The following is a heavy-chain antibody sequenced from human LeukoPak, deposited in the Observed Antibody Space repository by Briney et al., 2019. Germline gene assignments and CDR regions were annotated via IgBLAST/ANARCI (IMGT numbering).Heavy chain of an antibody. J-gene: IGHJ4*02. CDR2: IYYSGST. Sequence: SETLSLTCTVSGGSISSHYWSWIRQPPGKGLVWIGYIYYSGSTYYNPSLKSRVTISVDTSKNQFSLKLSSVTAADTAVYHCARELVPGYFDYWGQGTLVTVSS. V-gene: IGHV4-59*06. CDR3: ARELVPGYFDY. CDR1: GGSISSHY. D-gene: IGHD6-6*01.